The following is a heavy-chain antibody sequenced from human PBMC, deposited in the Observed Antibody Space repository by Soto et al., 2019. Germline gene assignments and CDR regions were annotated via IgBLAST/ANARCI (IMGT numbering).Heavy chain of an antibody. CDR3: ARDGVQLSGMDV. J-gene: IGHJ6*02. V-gene: IGHV3-30-3*01. CDR2: ISYDGSNK. CDR1: GFTFSSYA. D-gene: IGHD5-18*01. Sequence: GGSLRLSCAASGFTFSSYAMHWVRQAPGKRLEWVAVISYDGSNKYYADSVKGRFTISRDNSKNTLYLQMNSLRAEDTAVYYCARDGVQLSGMDVWGQGTTVTVSS.